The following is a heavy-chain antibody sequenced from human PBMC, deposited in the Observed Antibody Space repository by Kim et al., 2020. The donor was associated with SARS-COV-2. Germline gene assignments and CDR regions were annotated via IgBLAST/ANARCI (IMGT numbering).Heavy chain of an antibody. J-gene: IGHJ6*02. CDR3: AKDSPFWTI. CDR2: ISGGGAGST. D-gene: IGHD3-3*01. CDR1: GFTFSTYG. Sequence: GGSLRLSCAASGFTFSTYGMTWVRQASGKGLEWVSAISGGGAGSTYYSDSVKGRFTISRDDSKNTLYLQMNNLRAEDTAVYYCAKDSPFWTILGQGTTGT. V-gene: IGHV3-23*01.